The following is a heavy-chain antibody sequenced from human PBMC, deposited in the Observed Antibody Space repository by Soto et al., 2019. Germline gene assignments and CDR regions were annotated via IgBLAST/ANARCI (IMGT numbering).Heavy chain of an antibody. V-gene: IGHV4-39*01. CDR3: ATAVTYYDYVWGSYRHYYFDY. J-gene: IGHJ4*02. CDR2: IYYSGST. CDR1: GGSISSSSYY. Sequence: SETLSLTCTVSGGSISSSSYYWGWIRQPPGKGLEWIGSIYYSGSTYYNPSLKSRVTISVDTSKNQFSLKLSSVTAADTAVYYCATAVTYYDYVWGSYRHYYFDYWGQGTLVTVSS. D-gene: IGHD3-16*02.